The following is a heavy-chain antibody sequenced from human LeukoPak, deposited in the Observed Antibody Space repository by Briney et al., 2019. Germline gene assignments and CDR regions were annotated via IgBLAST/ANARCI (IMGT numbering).Heavy chain of an antibody. CDR2: SSGSGGST. CDR3: ATAHVRYFDWLFGY. Sequence: GGSLRLSCAASGFTFSSCAMSWVRQAPGKGLEWVSASSGSGGSTYYADSVKGRFTISRDNSKNTLYLQMNSLRAEDTAVYYCATAHVRYFDWLFGYWGQGTLVTVSS. D-gene: IGHD3-9*01. J-gene: IGHJ4*02. CDR1: GFTFSSCA. V-gene: IGHV3-23*01.